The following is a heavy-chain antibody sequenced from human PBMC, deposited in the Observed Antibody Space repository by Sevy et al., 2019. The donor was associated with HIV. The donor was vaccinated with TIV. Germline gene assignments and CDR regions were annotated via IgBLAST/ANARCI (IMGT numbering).Heavy chain of an antibody. J-gene: IGHJ4*02. V-gene: IGHV3-23*01. D-gene: IGHD2-21*02. CDR3: ANHIAYCGGDCYPPLYYFDY. CDR2: ISGSGYST. CDR1: GFTFSNYG. Sequence: GGSLRLSCAASGFTFSNYGMSWVRQAPGKGLEWVSAISGSGYSTYYADSVKGRFTISRDKSKNTLYLQINSLRAGDTAVYYCANHIAYCGGDCYPPLYYFDYWGQGTLVTVSS.